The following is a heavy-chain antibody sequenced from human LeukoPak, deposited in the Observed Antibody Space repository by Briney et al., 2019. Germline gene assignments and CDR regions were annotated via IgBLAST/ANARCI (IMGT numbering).Heavy chain of an antibody. V-gene: IGHV3-21*01. D-gene: IGHD1-26*01. CDR1: GFTFSNYN. CDR2: ITSTSSYI. CDR3: ARDPYSGSYGDYYYYYMDV. Sequence: VGSLRLSCAASGFTFSNYNMNWVRQAPGQGREWVSSITSTSSYIYYADSVKGRFTISRDKAENSLYLQMNSLRAEDTAVYYCARDPYSGSYGDYYYYYMDVWGKGTTVTISS. J-gene: IGHJ6*03.